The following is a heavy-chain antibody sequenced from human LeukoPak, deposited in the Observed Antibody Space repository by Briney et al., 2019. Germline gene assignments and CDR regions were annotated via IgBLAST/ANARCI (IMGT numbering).Heavy chain of an antibody. D-gene: IGHD6-13*01. V-gene: IGHV3-11*04. CDR3: ARDGGSSWYFDY. CDR2: ISSSGNST. J-gene: IGHJ4*02. CDR1: GFTFSDYY. Sequence: PGGSLRLSCAASGFTFSDYYMSWIRQAPGKGLERVSYISSSGNSTYYSDSVRGRFTISRDNAKNSLHLQMNSLRAEDTAVYYCARDGGSSWYFDYWGQGTLATVSS.